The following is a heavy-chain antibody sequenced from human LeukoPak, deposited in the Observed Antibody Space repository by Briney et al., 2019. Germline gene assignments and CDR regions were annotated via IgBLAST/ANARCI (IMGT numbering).Heavy chain of an antibody. J-gene: IGHJ4*02. D-gene: IGHD3-22*01. CDR2: IIPIFGTA. Sequence: SVKVSCKASGGTFSSYAISWVRQAPGQGLEWMGGIIPIFGTANYAQKFQGRVTITTDESTSTAYMELSSLRSEDTAVYYCARDLAYDSSGYYYYFDYWGQGTLVTVSS. V-gene: IGHV1-69*05. CDR3: ARDLAYDSSGYYYYFDY. CDR1: GGTFSSYA.